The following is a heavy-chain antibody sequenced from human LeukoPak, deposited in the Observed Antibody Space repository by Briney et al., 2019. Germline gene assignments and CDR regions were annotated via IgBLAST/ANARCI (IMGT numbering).Heavy chain of an antibody. Sequence: GSLRLSCAASGFTFSSYGMHWVRQPPGKGLEWIGTIYYSGTTYYNPSLKSRLTISVDTSKNQFSLKLSSVTAADTAVYYCARQSYDAGSYSVLDHWGQGTLVTVSS. D-gene: IGHD3-10*01. J-gene: IGHJ4*02. V-gene: IGHV4-39*01. CDR3: ARQSYDAGSYSVLDH. CDR2: IYYSGTT. CDR1: GFTFSSYG.